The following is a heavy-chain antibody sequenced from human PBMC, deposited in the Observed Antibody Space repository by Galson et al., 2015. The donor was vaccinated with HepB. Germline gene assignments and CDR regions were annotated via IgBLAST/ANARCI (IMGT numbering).Heavy chain of an antibody. J-gene: IGHJ4*02. CDR2: IWYDGSEK. V-gene: IGHV3-33*01. CDR1: GLSFSSYG. D-gene: IGHD3-22*01. CDR3: ARGAGLYDSSGYYPNFDN. Sequence: SLRLSCAASGLSFSSYGMHWVRQAPGKGLEWVAVIWYDGSEKYYADSVKGRFTISRDNSKNTLYLQMNSLRAEDTAVYYCARGAGLYDSSGYYPNFDNWGQGTLVTVSS.